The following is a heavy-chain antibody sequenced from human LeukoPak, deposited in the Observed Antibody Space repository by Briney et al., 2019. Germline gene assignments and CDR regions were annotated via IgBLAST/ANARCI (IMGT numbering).Heavy chain of an antibody. CDR3: AKGEDYYDSSRSLDY. D-gene: IGHD3-22*01. V-gene: IGHV3-30*18. Sequence: GGSLRLSCAASGFTFSSYGMHWVRQAPGKGLEWVAVISYDGSNKYYADSVKGRFTISRDNSKNTLYLQMNSLRAEDTAVYYCAKGEDYYDSSRSLDYWGQGTLVTVSS. J-gene: IGHJ4*02. CDR1: GFTFSSYG. CDR2: ISYDGSNK.